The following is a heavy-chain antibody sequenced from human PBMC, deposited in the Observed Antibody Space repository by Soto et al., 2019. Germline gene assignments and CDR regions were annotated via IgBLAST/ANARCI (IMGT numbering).Heavy chain of an antibody. CDR2: IYYSGST. CDR1: GGSISSGDYY. CDR3: ARGGVLEGSGWLRY. V-gene: IGHV4-30-4*01. D-gene: IGHD6-19*01. J-gene: IGHJ4*02. Sequence: QVQLQESGTGLVKPSQTLSLTCTVSGGSISSGDYYWSWIRQPPGQGLEWIGYIYYSGSTYYNPSIKRRVTISVAPSKNQFSLKLSSVTAADTAAYYCARGGVLEGSGWLRYWGQGTLVTVSS.